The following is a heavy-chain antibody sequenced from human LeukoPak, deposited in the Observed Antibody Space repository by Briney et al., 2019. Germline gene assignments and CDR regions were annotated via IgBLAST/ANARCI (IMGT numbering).Heavy chain of an antibody. Sequence: GASVKVSCKASGYTFTSYAMHWVRQAPGQRLEWMGWINAGNGNTKYSQKFQGRVTITRDTSASTAYMELSSLRSEDTAVYYCASSTRYDILTGALDYWGQGTLVTVPS. CDR1: GYTFTSYA. J-gene: IGHJ4*02. CDR3: ASSTRYDILTGALDY. D-gene: IGHD3-9*01. CDR2: INAGNGNT. V-gene: IGHV1-3*01.